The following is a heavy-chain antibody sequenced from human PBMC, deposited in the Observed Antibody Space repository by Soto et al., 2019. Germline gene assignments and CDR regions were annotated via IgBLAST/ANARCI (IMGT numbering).Heavy chain of an antibody. CDR3: VRDGTKNLRDWFDP. J-gene: IGHJ5*02. CDR1: GASISGFY. Sequence: SETLSLTCTVSGASISGFYWSWIRKSAGKGLEWIGRIYATGTTDYNPSLKSRVMMSVDTSKKQFSLKLRSVTAADTAVYYCVRDGTKNLRDWFDPWGQGISVTVSS. CDR2: IYATGTT. D-gene: IGHD1-1*01. V-gene: IGHV4-4*07.